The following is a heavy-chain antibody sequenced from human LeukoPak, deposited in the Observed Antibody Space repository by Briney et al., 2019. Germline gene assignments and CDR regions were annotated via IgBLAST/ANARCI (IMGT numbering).Heavy chain of an antibody. CDR2: IYYSGST. D-gene: IGHD6-13*01. J-gene: IGHJ6*02. V-gene: IGHV4-39*01. CDR3: ARHARYSSSWYYGMDV. Sequence: SETLSLTCTVSGGSISSSSYYWGWIRQPPGKGLEWIGSIYYSGSTYYNPSLKSRVTISVGTSKNQFSLKLSSVTAADTAVYYCARHARYSSSWYYGMDVWGQGTTVTVSS. CDR1: GGSISSSSYY.